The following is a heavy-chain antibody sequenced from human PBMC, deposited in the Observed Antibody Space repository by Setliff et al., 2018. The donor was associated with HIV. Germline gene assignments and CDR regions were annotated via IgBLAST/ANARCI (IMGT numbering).Heavy chain of an antibody. CDR3: ARDITVAGGGATGAY. J-gene: IGHJ4*02. CDR2: ISSSSSII. V-gene: IGHV3-11*04. D-gene: IGHD6-19*01. CDR1: GFTFSDYY. Sequence: GGSLRLSCAASGFTFSDYYMSWIRQAPGKGLEWVSYISSSSSIIHYADSVKGRFTISRYNAKNSLYLEMNSLRAEDTAVYYCARDITVAGGGATGAYWGQGTLVTVSS.